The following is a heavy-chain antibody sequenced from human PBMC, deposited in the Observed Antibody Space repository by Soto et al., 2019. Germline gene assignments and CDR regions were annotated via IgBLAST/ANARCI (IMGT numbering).Heavy chain of an antibody. D-gene: IGHD4-17*01. Sequence: QITLKESGPTLLRPAQTLTLTCAFSGFSLTTYDMGVAWICQPPGKALEWLALIYWDDDKRYSPSLKDSLAISKDTSRNQVVLTITNMDPGDTATYFCAHAGDYDLLTFDHWGPGTLVTVSS. CDR3: AHAGDYDLLTFDH. CDR2: IYWDDDK. CDR1: GFSLTTYDMG. V-gene: IGHV2-5*02. J-gene: IGHJ4*02.